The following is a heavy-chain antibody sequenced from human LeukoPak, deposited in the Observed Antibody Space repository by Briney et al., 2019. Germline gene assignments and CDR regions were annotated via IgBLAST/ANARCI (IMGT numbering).Heavy chain of an antibody. D-gene: IGHD5-18*01. CDR3: AKPVLWDVDTAMVPLLFDY. J-gene: IGHJ4*02. V-gene: IGHV3-23*01. CDR2: ITHSGGST. Sequence: GGSLRLSCAASGFTFSTYAMSWVRQAPGKGLEWVSGITHSGGSTYYADSVKGRFTISRDNSKNTLYLQMNSLRAEDTAVYYCAKPVLWDVDTAMVPLLFDYWGQGTLVTVSS. CDR1: GFTFSTYA.